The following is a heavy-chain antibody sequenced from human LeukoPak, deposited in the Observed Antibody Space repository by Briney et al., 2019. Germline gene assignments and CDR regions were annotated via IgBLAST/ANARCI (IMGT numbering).Heavy chain of an antibody. J-gene: IGHJ4*02. CDR3: ARGQSLNDY. CDR2: INANRGGA. V-gene: IGHV1-2*02. CDR1: GYTFTDYY. Sequence: ASVKVSCKASGYTFTDYYMHWVRQAPGQGLEWMGWINANRGGANYAQRFQGRVTMTRDTSITTAYMELSRLRYDDTALYYCARGQSLNDYWGQGTLVTVSS.